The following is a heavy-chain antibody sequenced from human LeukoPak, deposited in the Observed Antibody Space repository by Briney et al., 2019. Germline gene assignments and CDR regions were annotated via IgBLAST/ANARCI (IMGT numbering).Heavy chain of an antibody. V-gene: IGHV1-69*02. J-gene: IGHJ3*02. CDR2: IIPILGIA. CDR1: GYTFTAYY. CDR3: ARGLRYFDWLLQGLDAFDI. D-gene: IGHD3-9*01. Sequence: ASVKVSCKASGYTFTAYYMHWVRQAPGQGLEWMGRIIPILGIANYAQKFQGRVTITADKSTSTAYMELSSLRSEDTAVYYCARGLRYFDWLLQGLDAFDIWGQGTMVTVSS.